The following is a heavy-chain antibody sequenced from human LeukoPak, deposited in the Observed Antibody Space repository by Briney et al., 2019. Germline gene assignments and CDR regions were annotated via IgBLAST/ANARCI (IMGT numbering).Heavy chain of an antibody. CDR3: ARDRAPNYYGSGSYYNDYYYYMDV. Sequence: ASVKVSCKASGYTFTSYGISWVRQAPGQGLEWMGWISYYNGNTNYAQKLQGRVTMTTDTSTSTAYMELRSLRSDDTAVYYCARDRAPNYYGSGSYYNDYYYYMDVWGKGTTVTVSS. CDR2: ISYYNGNT. J-gene: IGHJ6*03. D-gene: IGHD3-10*01. CDR1: GYTFTSYG. V-gene: IGHV1-18*01.